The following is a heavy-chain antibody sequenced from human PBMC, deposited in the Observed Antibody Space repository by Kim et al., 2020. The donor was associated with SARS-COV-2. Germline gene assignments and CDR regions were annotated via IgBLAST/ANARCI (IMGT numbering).Heavy chain of an antibody. CDR2: ISGDGGST. CDR3: AKQRWPNRGIYYFDY. V-gene: IGHV3-43*02. Sequence: GGSLRLSCAASGFTFDDYAMHWVRQAPGKGLEWVSLISGDGGSTYYADSVKGRFTISRDNSKNSLYLQMNSLRTEDTALYYCAKQRWPNRGIYYFDYWGQGTLVTVSS. CDR1: GFTFDDYA. D-gene: IGHD3-10*01. J-gene: IGHJ4*02.